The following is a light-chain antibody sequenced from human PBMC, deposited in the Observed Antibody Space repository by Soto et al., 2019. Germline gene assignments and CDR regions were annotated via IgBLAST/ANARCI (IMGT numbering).Light chain of an antibody. CDR3: QQYASSPST. Sequence: EIVLTQSPATLSLSPGERATLSCRASQTVNNYLAWYQQKPGRAPRLLIYDASIRPTGIPARFSGSGFGTDFTLTISYLEPEDFAVYYCQQYASSPSTFGQGTKVDIK. CDR1: QTVNNY. CDR2: DAS. J-gene: IGKJ1*01. V-gene: IGKV3-11*01.